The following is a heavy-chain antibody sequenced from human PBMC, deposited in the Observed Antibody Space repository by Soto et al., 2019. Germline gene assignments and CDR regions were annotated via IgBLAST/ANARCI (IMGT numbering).Heavy chain of an antibody. CDR2: IGTQADT. D-gene: IGHD1-26*01. CDR3: ARSPSGSCPSGNAFDL. Sequence: GGSLRLSCAASGFTFSTYAMFWVRQGTGKSLKWVSAIGTQADTFYPDSVKGRFTISRENGKNSLYLQMNSLRAGDTAVYYCARSPSGSCPSGNAFDLWGQGTMVTDSS. V-gene: IGHV3-13*01. J-gene: IGHJ3*01. CDR1: GFTFSTYA.